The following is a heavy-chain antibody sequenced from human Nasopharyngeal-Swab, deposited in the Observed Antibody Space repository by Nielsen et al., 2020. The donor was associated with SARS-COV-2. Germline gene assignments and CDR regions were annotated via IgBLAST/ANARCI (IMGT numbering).Heavy chain of an antibody. D-gene: IGHD3-22*01. CDR3: ARGPPSYYYDSGLYNWFDP. CDR1: GGSISSYY. CDR2: IYYSGST. Sequence: SETLSLTCTVSGGSISSYYWSWIRQPPGKGLEWIGYIYYSGSTNYNPSLKSRVTISVDTSKNQFSLNLRSVTAADTAVYYCARGPPSYYYDSGLYNWFDPWGQGTLVTVSS. J-gene: IGHJ5*02. V-gene: IGHV4-59*01.